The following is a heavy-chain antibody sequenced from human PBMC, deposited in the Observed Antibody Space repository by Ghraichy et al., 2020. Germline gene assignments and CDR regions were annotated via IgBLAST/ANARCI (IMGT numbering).Heavy chain of an antibody. J-gene: IGHJ5*02. D-gene: IGHD4-17*01. CDR2: IYSGGST. Sequence: GGSLRLSCAASGFTVSSNYMSWVRQAPGKGLEWVSVIYSGGSTYYADSVKGRFTISRDNSKNTLYLQMNSLRAEDTAVYYCARDSGPRPVAPVTTHWFDPWGQGTLVTVSS. CDR1: GFTVSSNY. CDR3: ARDSGPRPVAPVTTHWFDP. V-gene: IGHV3-53*01.